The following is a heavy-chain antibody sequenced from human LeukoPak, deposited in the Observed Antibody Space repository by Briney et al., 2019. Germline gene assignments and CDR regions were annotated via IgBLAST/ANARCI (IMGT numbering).Heavy chain of an antibody. D-gene: IGHD4-17*01. CDR3: ARLDYGERFDP. V-gene: IGHV4-39*01. CDR1: GGSISSSSYY. CDR2: IYYSGST. J-gene: IGHJ5*02. Sequence: SETLSLTCTVSGGSISSSSYYWGWIRQPPGKGLEWIGSIYYSGSTYYNPSLKSRVTISVDTSKNQFSLKLSSVTAADTAVYYCARLDYGERFDPWGQGTLVTVSS.